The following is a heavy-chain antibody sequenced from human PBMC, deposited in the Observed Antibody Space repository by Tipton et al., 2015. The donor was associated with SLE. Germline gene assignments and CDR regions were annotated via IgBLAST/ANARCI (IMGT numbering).Heavy chain of an antibody. D-gene: IGHD6-13*01. Sequence: TLSLTCAVYGGSFSGYYWSWIRQPPGRGLEWIGEINHSGSTNYNPSLKSRVTISVDTSKNQFSLKLSSVTAADTAVYYCARGWYLYYFDYWGQGTLVTVSS. V-gene: IGHV4-34*01. CDR1: GGSFSGYY. CDR2: INHSGST. J-gene: IGHJ4*02. CDR3: ARGWYLYYFDY.